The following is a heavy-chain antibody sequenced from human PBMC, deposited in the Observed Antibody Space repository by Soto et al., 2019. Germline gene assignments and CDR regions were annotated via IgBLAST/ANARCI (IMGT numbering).Heavy chain of an antibody. Sequence: GESLKISCKGSGYSFTSYWIGWVRQMPGKGQEWMGIIYPGDSDTRYSPSFQGQVTISADKSISTAYLQWSSLKASDTAMYYCAXGGEPPNPFDYYYGMDVWGQGTTVTVSS. CDR1: GYSFTSYW. J-gene: IGHJ6*02. D-gene: IGHD7-27*01. V-gene: IGHV5-51*01. CDR2: IYPGDSDT. CDR3: AXGGEPPNPFDYYYGMDV.